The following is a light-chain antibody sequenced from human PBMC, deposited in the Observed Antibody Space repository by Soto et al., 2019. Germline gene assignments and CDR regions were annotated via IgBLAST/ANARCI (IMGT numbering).Light chain of an antibody. Sequence: QSALTQPPSASGSPGQSVTISCTGTSSDVGGDNYVSWYQQHPGKAPKLMIYEVSKRPSGVPDRFSGSKSGNSASLTVYGLQAEDEADYYCSSYAGSNSFVVFGGGTKLTVL. CDR1: SSDVGGDNY. CDR2: EVS. V-gene: IGLV2-8*01. CDR3: SSYAGSNSFVV. J-gene: IGLJ2*01.